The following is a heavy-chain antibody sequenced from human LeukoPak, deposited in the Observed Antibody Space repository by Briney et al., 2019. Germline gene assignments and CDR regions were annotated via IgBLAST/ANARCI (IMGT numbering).Heavy chain of an antibody. V-gene: IGHV3-23*01. CDR1: GFTFSNYA. D-gene: IGHD6-19*01. CDR3: AKDHLPGIVVADRDY. Sequence: PGGSLRLSCAASGFTFSNYAMSWVRQAPGKGLEWVSAFSGSGGSTYYADSVKGRFTISRDNSKNTLYLQMNSLRAEDTAVYYCAKDHLPGIVVADRDYWGQGTLVTVSS. CDR2: FSGSGGST. J-gene: IGHJ4*02.